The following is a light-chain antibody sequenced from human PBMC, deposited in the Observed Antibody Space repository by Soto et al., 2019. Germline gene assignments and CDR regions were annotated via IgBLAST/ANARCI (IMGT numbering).Light chain of an antibody. CDR3: QQYDTSPRT. V-gene: IGKV3-20*01. CDR2: GAS. J-gene: IGKJ1*01. CDR1: QSVSSNY. Sequence: EXXLTXXXXTLSLSPGERATLSCRASQSVSSNYLAWYQQKSGQAPRLLIYGASNRATGIPDRFSGSGSGTDFTLTIRRLEPEDFAVYYCQQYDTSPRTFGQGTKVEFK.